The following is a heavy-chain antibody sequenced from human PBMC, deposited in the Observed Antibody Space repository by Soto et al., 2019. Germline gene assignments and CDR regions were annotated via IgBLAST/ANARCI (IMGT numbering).Heavy chain of an antibody. J-gene: IGHJ4*02. CDR1: GGSFSGYY. D-gene: IGHD5-12*01. CDR2: INHSGST. V-gene: IGHV4-34*01. Sequence: SETLSLTCAVYGGSFSGYYWSWIRQPPGNGLEWIGEINHSGSTNYIPSLKSRVTISVDTSKNQFSLKLSSVTAADTAVYYCARGYIVATIRYFEYWGQGTLVTVSS. CDR3: ARGYIVATIRYFEY.